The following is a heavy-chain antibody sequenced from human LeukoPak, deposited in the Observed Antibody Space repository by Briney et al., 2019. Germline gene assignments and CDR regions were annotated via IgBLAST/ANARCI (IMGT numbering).Heavy chain of an antibody. J-gene: IGHJ4*02. CDR1: GGSFSGYS. CDR3: ARVSRWFLAVAGYADF. Sequence: SETLSLTCAFSGGSFSGYSWSWIRQTPGQGLEWIGETNHRGSANYNPSLKSRVIISVDASKSQFSLKLSSVTAADTAVYYCARVSRWFLAVAGYADFWGQGTQVTVSS. V-gene: IGHV4-34*01. D-gene: IGHD6-19*01. CDR2: TNHRGSA.